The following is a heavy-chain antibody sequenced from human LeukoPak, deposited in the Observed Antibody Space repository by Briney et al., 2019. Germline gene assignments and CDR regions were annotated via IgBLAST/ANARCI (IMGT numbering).Heavy chain of an antibody. D-gene: IGHD3-22*01. CDR2: ISSSSSTI. Sequence: GGSLRLSCAASGFTFSSYSMNWVRQAPGKGLEWVSYISSSSSTIYYADSVKGRFTISRDNAKNSLYLQMNSLRAEDTAVYYCARDKSVSPYDSSGYSDVWGKGTTVTVPS. J-gene: IGHJ6*04. V-gene: IGHV3-48*01. CDR1: GFTFSSYS. CDR3: ARDKSVSPYDSSGYSDV.